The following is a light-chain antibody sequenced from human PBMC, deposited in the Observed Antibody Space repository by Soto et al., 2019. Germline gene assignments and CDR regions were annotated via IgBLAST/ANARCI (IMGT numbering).Light chain of an antibody. CDR2: GNN. J-gene: IGLJ3*02. CDR3: QAFDTNLRGAV. V-gene: IGLV1-40*01. Sequence: QSVLTQPPSVSGAPGQRVTISCSGTSSNIGAGYDVHWYHQLPRTAPTLLLFGNNNRPSGVPARFSSSRYGTSASLAITGRLAADEADYYCQAFDTNLRGAVFGGGTKLTVL. CDR1: SSNIGAGYD.